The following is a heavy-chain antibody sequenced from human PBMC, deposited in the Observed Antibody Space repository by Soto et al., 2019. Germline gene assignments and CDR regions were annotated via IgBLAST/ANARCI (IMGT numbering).Heavy chain of an antibody. V-gene: IGHV4-34*01. CDR2: INHSGST. D-gene: IGHD5-12*01. Sequence: PSATLSLTCAVYGGSFSGYYWSWIRQPPGKGLEWIGEINHSGSTNYSPSLKSRVTISVDTSKNQFSLKLSSVTAEDTAVYYCASPSLYSGYDNFDSWGQGTLVTVSS. J-gene: IGHJ4*02. CDR1: GGSFSGYY. CDR3: ASPSLYSGYDNFDS.